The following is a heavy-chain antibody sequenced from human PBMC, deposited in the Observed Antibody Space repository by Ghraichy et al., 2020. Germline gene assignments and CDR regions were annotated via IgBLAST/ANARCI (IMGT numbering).Heavy chain of an antibody. CDR2: INPNSGGT. V-gene: IGHV1-2*02. D-gene: IGHD3-9*01. CDR1: GYTFTGYY. Sequence: ASVKVSCKASGYTFTGYYMHWVRQAPGQGLEWMGWINPNSGGTNYAQKFQGRVTMTRDTSISTAYMELSRLRSDDTAVYYCATNNYDILTGYYIRLLDYWGQGTLVTVSS. J-gene: IGHJ4*02. CDR3: ATNNYDILTGYYIRLLDY.